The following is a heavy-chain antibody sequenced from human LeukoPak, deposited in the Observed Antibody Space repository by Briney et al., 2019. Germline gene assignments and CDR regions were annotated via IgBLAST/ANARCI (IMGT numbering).Heavy chain of an antibody. V-gene: IGHV3-23*01. J-gene: IGHJ4*02. Sequence: GGTLRLSCAASGFTFTNYGMSWVRQAPGKGLEWVSDISGSGGTTYYADSVRGRFTISRDNSKSTLSLQMNSLRADDTAIYYCATYRQVLLPFESWGQGTLVTVSS. CDR2: ISGSGGTT. CDR3: ATYRQVLLPFES. CDR1: GFTFTNYG. D-gene: IGHD2-8*02.